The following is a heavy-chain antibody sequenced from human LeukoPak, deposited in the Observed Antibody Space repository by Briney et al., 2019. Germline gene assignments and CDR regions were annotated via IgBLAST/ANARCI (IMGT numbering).Heavy chain of an antibody. Sequence: GGSLRLSCAASGFTFSSYAMHWVRQAPGKGLEWVAVISYDGSNKYYADSVKGRFTISRDNSKNTLYLQMNSLRAEDTAVYYCARVLRYFDWLPHYYYYGMDVWGQGTTVTVSS. CDR3: ARVLRYFDWLPHYYYYGMDV. CDR2: ISYDGSNK. J-gene: IGHJ6*02. D-gene: IGHD3-9*01. CDR1: GFTFSSYA. V-gene: IGHV3-30-3*01.